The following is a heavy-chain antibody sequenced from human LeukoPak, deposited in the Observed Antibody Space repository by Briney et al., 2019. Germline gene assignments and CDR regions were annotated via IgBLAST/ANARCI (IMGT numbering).Heavy chain of an antibody. V-gene: IGHV3-23*01. CDR2: ISGSGGST. CDR3: AKAAGFMITFGGVILPFDY. D-gene: IGHD3-16*02. Sequence: GGSLRLSCAASGFTFSSYAMRWVRQAPGKGLEWVSAISGSGGSTYYADSVKGRFTISRDNSKNTLYLQMNSLRAEDTAVYYCAKAAGFMITFGGVILPFDYWGQGTLVTVSS. CDR1: GFTFSSYA. J-gene: IGHJ4*02.